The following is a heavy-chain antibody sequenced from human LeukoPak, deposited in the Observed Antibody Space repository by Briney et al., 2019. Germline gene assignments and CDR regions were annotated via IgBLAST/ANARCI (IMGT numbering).Heavy chain of an antibody. Sequence: GGSLRLSCAASGFTFSSYSMNWVRQAPGQGLEWVSSLSSSSNYIYYADSVKGRFTISRDNARNSLYLQMNSLRAEDTAVYYCARDMTTATTCYLQHWGQGTLVTVSS. CDR2: LSSSSNYI. V-gene: IGHV3-21*01. D-gene: IGHD4-17*01. CDR3: ARDMTTATTCYLQH. CDR1: GFTFSSYS. J-gene: IGHJ1*01.